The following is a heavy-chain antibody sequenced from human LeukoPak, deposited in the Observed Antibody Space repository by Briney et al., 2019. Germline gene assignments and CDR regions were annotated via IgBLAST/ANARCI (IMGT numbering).Heavy chain of an antibody. CDR1: GGSISSYY. J-gene: IGHJ3*02. D-gene: IGHD5-12*01. CDR2: IYYSGST. CDR3: ARRDTVGAFDI. V-gene: IGHV4-59*01. Sequence: PSETLSLTCTVSGGSISSYYWSWIRQPPGKGLEWIGYIYYSGSTNYNPSLKSRVTISVDTSKNQFSLKLSSVTAADTAVYYCARRDTVGAFDIWGQGTMVTVSS.